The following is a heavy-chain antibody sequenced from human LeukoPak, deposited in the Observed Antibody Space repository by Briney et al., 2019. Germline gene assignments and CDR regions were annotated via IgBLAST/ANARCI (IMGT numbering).Heavy chain of an antibody. V-gene: IGHV3-9*03. CDR1: GFTFDDYA. CDR3: AKSSGSYYYYYYMDV. Sequence: QPGRSLRLSYAASGFTFDDYAMHWVRQAPGKGLEWDSGISWNSGSIGYADSVKGRFTISRDKAKNSLYLQMNSLRAEDMALYYCAKSSGSYYYYYYMDVWGKGTTVTVSS. D-gene: IGHD1-26*01. CDR2: ISWNSGSI. J-gene: IGHJ6*03.